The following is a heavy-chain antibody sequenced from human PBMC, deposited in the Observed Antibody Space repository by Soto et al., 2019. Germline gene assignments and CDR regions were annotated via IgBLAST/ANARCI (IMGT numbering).Heavy chain of an antibody. CDR3: ARSVPYYDFWSGYYPYYYGMDV. V-gene: IGHV4-59*01. D-gene: IGHD3-3*01. CDR2: IYYSGST. J-gene: IGHJ6*02. CDR1: GGSISSYY. Sequence: KASETLSLTCTVSGGSISSYYWSWIRQPPGKGLEWIGYIYYSGSTNYNPSLKSRVTISVDTSKNQFSLKLSSVTAADTAVYYCARSVPYYDFWSGYYPYYYGMDVWGQGTTVTVSS.